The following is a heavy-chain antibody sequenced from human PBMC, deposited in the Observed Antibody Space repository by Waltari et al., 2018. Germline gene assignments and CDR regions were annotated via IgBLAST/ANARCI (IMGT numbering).Heavy chain of an antibody. CDR2: IYYSGST. V-gene: IGHV4-59*11. CDR1: GGSISSHY. J-gene: IGHJ5*02. Sequence: QVQLQESGPGLVKPSETLSLTCTVSGGSISSHYWSWIRQPPGKGLEWIGYIYYSGSTNYNPSLKRRVTISVDTSKNQFSLKLSSVTAADTAVYYCARDGGEYYDFWSGYWFDPWGQGTLVTVSS. D-gene: IGHD3-3*01. CDR3: ARDGGEYYDFWSGYWFDP.